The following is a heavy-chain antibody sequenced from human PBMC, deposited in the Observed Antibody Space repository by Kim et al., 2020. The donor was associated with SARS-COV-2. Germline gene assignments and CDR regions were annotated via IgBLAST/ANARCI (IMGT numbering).Heavy chain of an antibody. D-gene: IGHD1-1*01. Sequence: KFQGRVTMTRDTSISTAYMELSRLRSDDTAVYYCARGGRPNWNDLGSFDYWGQGTLVTVSS. CDR3: ARGGRPNWNDLGSFDY. V-gene: IGHV1-2*02. J-gene: IGHJ4*02.